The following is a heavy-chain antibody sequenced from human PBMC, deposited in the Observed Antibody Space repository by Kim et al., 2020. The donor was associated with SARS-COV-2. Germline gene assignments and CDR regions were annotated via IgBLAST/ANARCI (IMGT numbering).Heavy chain of an antibody. CDR1: GFTFSSYG. CDR3: ARVSDTAMVPAYWYFDL. V-gene: IGHV3-33*01. CDR2: ICYDGSNK. D-gene: IGHD5-18*01. Sequence: GGSMRLSCAASGFTFSSYGMHWVRQAPGKGLEWVAVICYDGSNKYYAAPVKGRFTISRDNSKNTLYLQMNGLTAEDTAVYYCARVSDTAMVPAYWYFDLWGRGTLVTVSS. J-gene: IGHJ2*01.